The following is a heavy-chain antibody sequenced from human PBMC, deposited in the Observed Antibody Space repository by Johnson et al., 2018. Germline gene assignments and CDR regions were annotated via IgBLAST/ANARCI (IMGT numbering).Heavy chain of an antibody. Sequence: VQLVESGGGLVQPGGSLRLSCAASGFTFSSYAMHWVRQAPGKGLEYVSAISSNGGSTYYANSVKGRFTISRDNSKNTLYLQMGSLRAEDMAVYYCARDQPRGEWLPAFDIWGQGTMVTVSS. CDR1: GFTFSSYA. J-gene: IGHJ3*02. CDR2: ISSNGGST. CDR3: ARDQPRGEWLPAFDI. V-gene: IGHV3-64*01. D-gene: IGHD3-3*01.